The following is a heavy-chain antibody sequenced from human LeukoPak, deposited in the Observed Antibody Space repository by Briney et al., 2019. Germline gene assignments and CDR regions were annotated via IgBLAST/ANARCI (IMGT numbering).Heavy chain of an antibody. V-gene: IGHV3-23*01. CDR3: AKIMVPGYYYYYYYMDV. D-gene: IGHD3-10*01. CDR1: GFTFNTYA. J-gene: IGHJ6*03. Sequence: GGSLRLSCAASGFTFNTYAMSWVRHAPGKGLKWVSAVSGSGGSTYYADSVKGRFTISRDNSKNTLYLQMNSLRAEDTAVYYCAKIMVPGYYYYYYYMDVWGKGTTVTVSS. CDR2: VSGSGGST.